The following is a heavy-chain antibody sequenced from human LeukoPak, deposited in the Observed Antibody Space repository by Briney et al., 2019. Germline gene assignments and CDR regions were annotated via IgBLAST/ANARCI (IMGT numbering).Heavy chain of an antibody. D-gene: IGHD3-10*01. CDR1: GYTFTGYY. J-gene: IGHJ4*02. CDR3: ATARRGSGRPFDY. Sequence: ASVKVSCKASGYTFTGYYMHWVRQAPGQGLEWMGWISAYNGNTNYAQKLQGRVTMTTDTSTSTAYMELRSLRSDDTAVYYCATARRGSGRPFDYWGQGTLVTVSS. CDR2: ISAYNGNT. V-gene: IGHV1-18*04.